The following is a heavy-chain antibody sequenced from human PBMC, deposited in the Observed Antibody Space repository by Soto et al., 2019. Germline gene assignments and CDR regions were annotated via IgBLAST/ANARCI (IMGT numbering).Heavy chain of an antibody. Sequence: QLQLQESGPGLVKPSETLSLTCTVSGGSISRSSYYWGWIRQPPGKGLEWIGSIYYSGSTHYNPSPKSRVTISVDTSKNQFSLQLSSVTAADTAVYYCATLWFGESPYWGQGTLVTVSS. V-gene: IGHV4-39*01. J-gene: IGHJ4*02. CDR1: GGSISRSSYY. CDR2: IYYSGST. CDR3: ATLWFGESPY. D-gene: IGHD3-10*01.